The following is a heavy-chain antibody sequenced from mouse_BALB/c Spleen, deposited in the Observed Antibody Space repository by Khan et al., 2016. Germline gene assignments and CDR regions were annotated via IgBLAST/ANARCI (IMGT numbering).Heavy chain of an antibody. Sequence: QIQLVQSGPELKQPGETVKISCEASGYTFTNYGMNWVRQAPGKSLEWIGWMNTYNGGSKYPDDVKGRFAISLDTSTSTVYLQINNLKDEDMAKYLCARMVYYGSGEDVMDYWGQGTSVTVSS. V-gene: IGHV9-1*02. CDR1: GYTFTNYG. CDR3: ARMVYYGSGEDVMDY. J-gene: IGHJ4*01. CDR2: MNTYNGGS. D-gene: IGHD1-1*01.